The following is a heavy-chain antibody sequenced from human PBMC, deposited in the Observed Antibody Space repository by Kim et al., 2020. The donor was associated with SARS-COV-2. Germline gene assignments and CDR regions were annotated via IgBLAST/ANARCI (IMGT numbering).Heavy chain of an antibody. CDR2: ISGSGGST. CDR1: GFTFSSYA. Sequence: GGSLRLSCAASGFTFSSYAMSWVRQAPGKGLEWVSAISGSGGSTYYADSVKGRFTISRDNSKNTLYLQMNSLRAEDTAVYYCAKDGYCSSTSCQPGFDYWGQGTLVTVSS. J-gene: IGHJ4*02. V-gene: IGHV3-23*01. D-gene: IGHD2-2*03. CDR3: AKDGYCSSTSCQPGFDY.